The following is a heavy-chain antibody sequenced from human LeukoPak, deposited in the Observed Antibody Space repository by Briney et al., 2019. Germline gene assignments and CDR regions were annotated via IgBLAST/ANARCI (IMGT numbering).Heavy chain of an antibody. J-gene: IGHJ4*02. Sequence: GGSLRLSCAASGFTFSSYGMHWVRQAPGKGLEWVAVISYDGSNKYYADSVKGRFTISRDNSKNTLYLQMNSLRAEDTAVYYCARASGLSSSWLNYWGQGTLVTVSS. V-gene: IGHV3-30*03. CDR2: ISYDGSNK. D-gene: IGHD6-13*01. CDR1: GFTFSSYG. CDR3: ARASGLSSSWLNY.